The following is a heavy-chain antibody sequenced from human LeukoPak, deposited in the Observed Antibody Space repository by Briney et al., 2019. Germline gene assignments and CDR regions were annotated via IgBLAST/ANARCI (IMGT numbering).Heavy chain of an antibody. CDR3: ATDPVYYYDSSGHRGLGY. D-gene: IGHD3-22*01. Sequence: ASVKVSCKVSGYTLTELSMHWVRQAPGKGLEWMGGFDPEDGETIYAQKFQGRVTMTEETSTDTAYMELSSLRSEDTAVNYCATDPVYYYDSSGHRGLGYWGQGTLVTVSS. V-gene: IGHV1-24*01. CDR2: FDPEDGET. CDR1: GYTLTELS. J-gene: IGHJ4*02.